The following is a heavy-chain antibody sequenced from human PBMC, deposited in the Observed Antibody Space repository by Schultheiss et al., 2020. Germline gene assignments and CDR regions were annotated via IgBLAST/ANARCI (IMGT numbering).Heavy chain of an antibody. CDR3: ARTGIHWGWFDP. Sequence: ASVKVSCKASGYTFTSYGISWVRQAPGQGLEWMGWISAYNGNTGYAQKFQGRVTMTRNTSISTAYMELRSLRSDDTAVYYCARTGIHWGWFDPWGQGTLVTVSS. V-gene: IGHV1-18*04. D-gene: IGHD7-27*01. CDR1: GYTFTSYG. J-gene: IGHJ5*02. CDR2: ISAYNGNT.